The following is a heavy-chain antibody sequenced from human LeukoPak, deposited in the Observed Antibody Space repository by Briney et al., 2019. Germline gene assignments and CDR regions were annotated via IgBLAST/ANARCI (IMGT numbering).Heavy chain of an antibody. J-gene: IGHJ4*02. CDR2: ISGSGGST. D-gene: IGHD3-3*01. V-gene: IGHV3-23*01. CDR3: AKLDYDFWSGSFDN. CDR1: GFTFSSYA. Sequence: GGSLRLSCAASGFTFSSYAMSWVRQPPGEGLEWVSGISGSGGSTYYSDSVKGRFTISRDNSQNTLFLQMNSLRAEDTAVYYCAKLDYDFWSGSFDNWGQGTLVTVSS.